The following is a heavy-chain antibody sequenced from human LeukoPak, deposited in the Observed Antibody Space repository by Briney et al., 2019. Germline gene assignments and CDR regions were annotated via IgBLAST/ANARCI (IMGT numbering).Heavy chain of an antibody. CDR2: IYYSGRT. CDR3: ARHRAAINRYGPYDAFDI. CDR1: GVSISSGDYY. D-gene: IGHD5-18*01. Sequence: SETLSLTCIVSGVSISSGDYYWGWIRQPPGKGLEWIGSIYYSGRTYYNTPLKSRVTISEDTSMNQFSLKLSFVTAADSAVYYCARHRAAINRYGPYDAFDIWGRGTMVTVSS. J-gene: IGHJ3*02. V-gene: IGHV4-39*01.